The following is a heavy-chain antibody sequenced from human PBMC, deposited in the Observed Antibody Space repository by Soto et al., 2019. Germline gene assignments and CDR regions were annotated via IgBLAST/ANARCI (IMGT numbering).Heavy chain of an antibody. D-gene: IGHD3-10*01. Sequence: SGPTLGKAAQTVGLACTFCGFSLSTSGVGVGWIRQPPGKALEWLALIYWDDDKRYSPSLKSRLTITKDTSKNQVVLTMTNMDPVDTATYYCAHSMTTYYYGSGSYFPRHNWFDPWGQGTLVPVSS. J-gene: IGHJ5*02. V-gene: IGHV2-5*02. CDR3: AHSMTTYYYGSGSYFPRHNWFDP. CDR2: IYWDDDK. CDR1: GFSLSTSGVG.